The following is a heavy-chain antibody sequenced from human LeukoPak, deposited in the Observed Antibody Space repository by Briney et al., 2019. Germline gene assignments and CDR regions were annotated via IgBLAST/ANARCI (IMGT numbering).Heavy chain of an antibody. CDR3: ARERWLQLRYYFDY. CDR1: GYTFTGYY. V-gene: IGHV1-2*02. D-gene: IGHD5-24*01. CDR2: INPNSGGT. J-gene: IGHJ4*02. Sequence: GASVKVSCKASGYTFTGYYMHWVRQAPGQGLEWMGWINPNSGGTNYAQKFQGRVTMTRDTSISTAYMELSRLRSDDTAVYYCARERWLQLRYYFDYWDQGTLVTVSS.